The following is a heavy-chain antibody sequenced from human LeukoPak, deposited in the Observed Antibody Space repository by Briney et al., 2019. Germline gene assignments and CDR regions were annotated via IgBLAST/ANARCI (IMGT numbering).Heavy chain of an antibody. CDR1: KFTFDDYA. CDR2: ISWNSGSL. CDR3: ARAGRKSRGVDIVRKKETGYYYYMDV. D-gene: IGHD2-15*01. Sequence: PGGSLRLSCAASKFTFDDYAMHWVRQAPGKGLEWVSGISWNSGSLGYADSVKGRFTISRDNAKNSLYLQMNSLRAEDTAVYYCARAGRKSRGVDIVRKKETGYYYYMDVWGKGTTVTVSS. J-gene: IGHJ6*03. V-gene: IGHV3-9*01.